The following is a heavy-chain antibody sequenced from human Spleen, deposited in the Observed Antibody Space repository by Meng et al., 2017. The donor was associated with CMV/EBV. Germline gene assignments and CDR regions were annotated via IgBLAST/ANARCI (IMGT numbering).Heavy chain of an antibody. CDR2: IKKDGSEK. D-gene: IGHD1-26*01. J-gene: IGHJ6*02. CDR1: GFTFSAYW. CDR3: ARERSGTYSYYGLDV. V-gene: IGHV3-7*01. Sequence: GESLKISCAASGFTFSAYWMHWVRQAPGKGLEWVANIKKDGSEKYYVDSVEGRFTISRDNAKNSLYLQMNSLRVEDTAVYYCARERSGTYSYYGLDVWGQGTTVTVSS.